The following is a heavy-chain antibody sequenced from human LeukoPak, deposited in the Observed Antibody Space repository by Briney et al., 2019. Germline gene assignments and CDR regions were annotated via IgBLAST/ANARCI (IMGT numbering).Heavy chain of an antibody. CDR1: GGCISSSNYY. Sequence: SETLSLTSTVSGGCISSSNYYWGWIRQPPGKGLEWIGSMSYSGNTHYNPSLKSRVTISVDTSKNQFSLKLSFMTATDTAVYHCARGTHYYDSGGYGYFDYWGQGTLVTVSS. CDR3: ARGTHYYDSGGYGYFDY. CDR2: MSYSGNT. D-gene: IGHD3-22*01. J-gene: IGHJ4*02. V-gene: IGHV4-39*01.